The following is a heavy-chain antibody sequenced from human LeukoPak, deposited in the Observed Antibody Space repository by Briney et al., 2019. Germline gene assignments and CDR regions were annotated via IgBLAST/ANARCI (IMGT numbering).Heavy chain of an antibody. V-gene: IGHV4-59*08. D-gene: IGHD3-16*02. CDR1: GGSISSYY. J-gene: IGHJ4*02. Sequence: PETLSLTCTVSGGSISSYYWSWIRQPPGKGLEWIGYIYYSGSTNYNPSLKSRVTISVDTSKNQFSLKLSSVTAADTAVYYCARSGNYDYVWGSYRYGFDYWGQGTLVTVSS. CDR3: ARSGNYDYVWGSYRYGFDY. CDR2: IYYSGST.